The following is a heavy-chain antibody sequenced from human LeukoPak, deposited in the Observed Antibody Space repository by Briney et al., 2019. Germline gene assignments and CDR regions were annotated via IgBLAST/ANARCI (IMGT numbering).Heavy chain of an antibody. Sequence: GGSLRLSCAASGFTFSNYAMSWVRQAPGKGLEWVSGISGSGNSPYYADSVKGRFTISRDTSKNTLYLQMNSLRAEDTAVYHCGRGDYHNYYMDVWGKGTTVTISS. D-gene: IGHD5-24*01. CDR2: ISGSGNSP. V-gene: IGHV3-23*01. CDR3: GRGDYHNYYMDV. J-gene: IGHJ6*03. CDR1: GFTFSNYA.